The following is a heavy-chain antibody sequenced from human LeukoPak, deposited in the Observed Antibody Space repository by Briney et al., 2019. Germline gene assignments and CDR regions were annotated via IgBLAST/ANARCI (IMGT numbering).Heavy chain of an antibody. CDR2: MNPNSGNT. CDR3: ARGLGYCTNGVCYDYYYYMDV. V-gene: IGHV1-8*03. J-gene: IGHJ6*03. D-gene: IGHD2-8*01. CDR1: GYTFTGYY. Sequence: GASVKVSCKASGYTFTGYYMHWVRQATGQGLEWMGWMNPNSGNTGCAQKFQGRVTITRNTSISTAYMELSSLRSEDTAVYYCARGLGYCTNGVCYDYYYYMDVWGKGATVTVSS.